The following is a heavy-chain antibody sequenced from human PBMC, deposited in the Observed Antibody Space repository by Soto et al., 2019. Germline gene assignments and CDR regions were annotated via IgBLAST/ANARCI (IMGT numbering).Heavy chain of an antibody. D-gene: IGHD5-12*01. Sequence: QVQLVESGGGLVKPGGSLRLSCAASGFTFSDYYMSWIRQAPGKGLEWVSYISSSSSYTNYADSVKGRFTISRDNAHNSLFLKMNRLSGEAAAVFYCASPGYGEFVDFWGKGTLVPVS. J-gene: IGHJ4*02. V-gene: IGHV3-11*05. CDR3: ASPGYGEFVDF. CDR1: GFTFSDYY. CDR2: ISSSSSYT.